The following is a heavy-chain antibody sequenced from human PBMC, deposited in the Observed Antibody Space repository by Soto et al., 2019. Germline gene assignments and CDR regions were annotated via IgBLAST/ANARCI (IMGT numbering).Heavy chain of an antibody. J-gene: IGHJ4*02. CDR2: FDPEDGET. Sequence: ASVKVSCKVSGYTLTELSMHWVRQAPGKGLEWMGGFDPEDGETIYAQKFQGRVTITEDTSTDTAYMELSSLRSEDTAVYYCATIYRIAARPFDYWGQGTLVTVSS. D-gene: IGHD6-6*01. CDR1: GYTLTELS. V-gene: IGHV1-24*01. CDR3: ATIYRIAARPFDY.